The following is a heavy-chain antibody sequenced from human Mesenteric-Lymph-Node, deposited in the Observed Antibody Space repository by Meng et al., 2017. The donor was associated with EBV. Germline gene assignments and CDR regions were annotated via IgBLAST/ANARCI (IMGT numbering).Heavy chain of an antibody. J-gene: IGHJ4*02. CDR3: ARADSSGPWHFDY. D-gene: IGHD3-22*01. CDR2: IYHNGNT. CDR1: SGSISSSNW. Sequence: QGRLQDAGPGLGKPWGTLSVTCAVSSGSISSSNWWSWVRQPPGKGLEWIGEIYHNGNTNYNPSLKSRVTISVDKSKNQFSLKLNSVTAADTAVYYCARADSSGPWHFDYWGQGTLVTVSS. V-gene: IGHV4-4*02.